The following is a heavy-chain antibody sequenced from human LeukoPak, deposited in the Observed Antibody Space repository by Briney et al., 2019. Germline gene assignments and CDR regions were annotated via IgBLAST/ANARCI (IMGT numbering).Heavy chain of an antibody. Sequence: GASVKVSCKASGYTFTDYYVHWVRQAPGQRFEWMGRINPKTGDTNYAQKFQGRVAMTRDTSINTAYMEMSRLRYDDTALYYCATGVFEEGNNWFDPWGQGTLVTVPS. V-gene: IGHV1-2*06. D-gene: IGHD3-16*02. CDR2: INPKTGDT. CDR1: GYTFTDYY. CDR3: ATGVFEEGNNWFDP. J-gene: IGHJ5*02.